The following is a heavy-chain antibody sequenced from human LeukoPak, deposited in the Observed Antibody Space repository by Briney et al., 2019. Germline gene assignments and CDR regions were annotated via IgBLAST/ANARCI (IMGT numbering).Heavy chain of an antibody. V-gene: IGHV3-43*02. CDR3: AKAEGYCSGGSCYEHFDY. D-gene: IGHD2-15*01. CDR2: ISGDGGSA. CDR1: EFIFSSYS. J-gene: IGHJ4*02. Sequence: PGGSLRLSCAASEFIFSSYSMHWVRQAPGKGLEWVSLISGDGGSAYYSDSVKGRFTISRANSKNSLYLQMNSLRTEDTALYYCAKAEGYCSGGSCYEHFDYWGQGTLVTVSS.